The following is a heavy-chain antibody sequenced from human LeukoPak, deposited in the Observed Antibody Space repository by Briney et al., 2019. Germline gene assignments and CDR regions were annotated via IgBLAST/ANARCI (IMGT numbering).Heavy chain of an antibody. CDR1: GGSITTYS. D-gene: IGHD1-26*01. J-gene: IGHJ5*02. CDR2: IYYTGST. CDR3: AREVGGNHNWFDP. Sequence: SETLSLTCTVSGGSITTYSWSWLRQPPGKGLEWIGYIYYTGSTNYNPSLKSRVTISVETSKNQFSLKLTSVTAADTAVYYCAREVGGNHNWFDPWGQGTLVTVSS. V-gene: IGHV4-59*01.